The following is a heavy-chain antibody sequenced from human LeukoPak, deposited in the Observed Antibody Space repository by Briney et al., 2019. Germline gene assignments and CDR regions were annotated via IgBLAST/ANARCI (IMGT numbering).Heavy chain of an antibody. D-gene: IGHD3-10*01. CDR2: ISYDGSNK. CDR3: AKGESTPGY. J-gene: IGHJ4*02. Sequence: PGRSLRLSCAASGFTFSSYGMHWVRQAPGKGLEWVAVISYDGSNKYYADSVKGRFTISRGNSKNTLYLQMNSLRAEDTAVYYCAKGESTPGYWGQGTLVTVSS. CDR1: GFTFSSYG. V-gene: IGHV3-30*18.